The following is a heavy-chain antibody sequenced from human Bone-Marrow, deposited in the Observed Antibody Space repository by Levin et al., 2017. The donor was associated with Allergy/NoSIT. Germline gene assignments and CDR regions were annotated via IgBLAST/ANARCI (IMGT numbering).Heavy chain of an antibody. CDR3: VRHCPCIIDSCYFDS. J-gene: IGHJ5*01. V-gene: IGHV4-39*01. CDR1: GGSISSSSYY. D-gene: IGHD2-2*01. CDR2: MHYSGRR. Sequence: SETLSLTCTVSGGSISSSSYYWAWLRQPPGKALEWIGSMHYSGRRNYKPSLRSRVTISVDTSKNYFSLRLPSLTAEDTAVYYCVRHCPCIIDSCYFDSWGQGTLVTVSS.